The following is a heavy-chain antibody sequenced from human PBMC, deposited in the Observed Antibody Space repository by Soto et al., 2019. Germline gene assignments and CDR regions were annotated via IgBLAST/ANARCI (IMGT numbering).Heavy chain of an antibody. CDR2: ISGSGGST. D-gene: IGHD3-22*01. V-gene: IGHV3-23*01. CDR3: AKEDYYDSSGYYYVQYFQH. Sequence: GGSLRLSCAASGCTFSSYAMSWVRQAPGKGLEWVSAISGSGGSTYYADSVKGRFTISRDNSKNTLYLQMNSLRAEDTAVYYCAKEDYYDSSGYYYVQYFQHWGQGTLVTVSS. CDR1: GCTFSSYA. J-gene: IGHJ1*01.